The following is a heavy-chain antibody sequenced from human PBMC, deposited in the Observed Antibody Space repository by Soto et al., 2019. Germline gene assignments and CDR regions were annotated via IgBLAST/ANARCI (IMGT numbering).Heavy chain of an antibody. V-gene: IGHV3-30*18. Sequence: QVQLVESGGGVVQPGRSLRLSCAASGFTFSTYGMYWVRQAPGKGLEWVAVISDDGNSKYYADSVKGRFTISRDNSKNTVYLQMNSLRLEDTAVYYCAKGQTHAFDIWGQGTMVTVSS. CDR3: AKGQTHAFDI. CDR1: GFTFSTYG. J-gene: IGHJ3*02. CDR2: ISDDGNSK.